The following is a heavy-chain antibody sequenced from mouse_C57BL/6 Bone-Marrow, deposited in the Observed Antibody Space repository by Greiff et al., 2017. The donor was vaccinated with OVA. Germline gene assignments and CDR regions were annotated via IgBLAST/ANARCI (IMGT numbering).Heavy chain of an antibody. J-gene: IGHJ4*01. D-gene: IGHD1-1*01. CDR3: NTRTVVLCYAMDY. CDR1: GFNINDDY. Sequence: EVQLQQSGAELVRPGASVKLSCTASGFNINDDYMHWVQQRPEQGLEWIGWIDPENGDTEYASKFQGKATITADTSSNTAYLQLSSLTAEDTDVYYCNTRTVVLCYAMDYWGQGTSVTVSS. V-gene: IGHV14-4*01. CDR2: IDPENGDT.